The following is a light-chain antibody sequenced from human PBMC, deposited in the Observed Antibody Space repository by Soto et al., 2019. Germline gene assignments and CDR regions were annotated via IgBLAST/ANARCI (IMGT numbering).Light chain of an antibody. CDR1: QSISTY. V-gene: IGKV1-39*01. J-gene: IGKJ1*01. CDR3: QQSYSIPWT. CDR2: AAS. Sequence: DIQMTQSPSSLSASVGDRVTITCRASQSISTYLNWYQQKPGKAPKFLIYAASSFQSGVPSRFSGSGSGTDFTLTISSLQPEDFATYYCQQSYSIPWTFGQGTKVEIK.